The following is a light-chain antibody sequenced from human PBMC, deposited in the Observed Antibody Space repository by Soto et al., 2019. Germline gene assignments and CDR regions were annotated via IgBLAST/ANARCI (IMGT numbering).Light chain of an antibody. Sequence: QSALTQPASVSGSPGQSITISCTGTSSDVGGYNYVSWYQQHPGKAPNLMIYDVSNRPSGVSTRFSGSKSGNTASLTISGLQADDEADDYCSSYTSSSTLVFGGGTKLTVL. CDR3: SSYTSSSTLV. J-gene: IGLJ2*01. CDR1: SSDVGGYNY. V-gene: IGLV2-14*01. CDR2: DVS.